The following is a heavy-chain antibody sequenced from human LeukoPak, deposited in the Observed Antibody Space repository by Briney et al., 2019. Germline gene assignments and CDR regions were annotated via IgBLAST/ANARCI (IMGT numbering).Heavy chain of an antibody. CDR1: GGSISSSSYY. CDR3: ARTITMVRGVITYFDY. CDR2: IYHSGST. D-gene: IGHD3-10*01. Sequence: SETLSFTCTVSGGSISSSSYYWSWIRQPPGKGLEWIGYIYHSGSTYYNPSLKSRVTISVDRSKNQFSLKLSSVTAADTAVYYCARTITMVRGVITYFDYWGQGTLVTVSS. J-gene: IGHJ4*02. V-gene: IGHV4-30-2*01.